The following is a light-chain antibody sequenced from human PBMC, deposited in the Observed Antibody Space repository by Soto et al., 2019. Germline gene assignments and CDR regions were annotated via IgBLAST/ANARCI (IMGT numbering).Light chain of an antibody. J-gene: IGLJ1*01. CDR2: GVT. V-gene: IGLV2-11*01. CDR1: SSDVGGYNY. Sequence: QSVLTQPRSVSGSPGQSVTISCTGTSSDVGGYNYVSWYQQHPGKAPKLVIYGVTKRPSGVPDRFSGSKSGNTASLTISGLQADADADYYCCSYAGSHYVFGTGTKVTVL. CDR3: CSYAGSHYV.